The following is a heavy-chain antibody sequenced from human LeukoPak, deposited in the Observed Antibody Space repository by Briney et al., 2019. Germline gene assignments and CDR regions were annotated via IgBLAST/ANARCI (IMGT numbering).Heavy chain of an antibody. CDR3: ARYVVSSFDY. D-gene: IGHD2-21*01. CDR1: GGSISSHY. CDR2: IYYSGST. V-gene: IGHV4-59*11. J-gene: IGHJ4*02. Sequence: SETLSLTCSVSGGSISSHYWSWIRQPPGKGLEWIGYIYYSGSTNYNPSLKSRVTISVDTSENQFSLKLSSVTAADTAVYYCARYVVSSFDYWGQGTLVTVSS.